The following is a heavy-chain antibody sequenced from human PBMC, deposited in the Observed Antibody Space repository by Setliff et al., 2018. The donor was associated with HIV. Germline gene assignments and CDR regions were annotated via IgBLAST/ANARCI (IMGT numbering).Heavy chain of an antibody. CDR1: GYTFSTYG. CDR3: ARGRWVYCISSSCYSTVDAFDI. J-gene: IGHJ3*02. Sequence: ASVKVSCKASGYTFSTYGISWVRQAPGQGLEWMGWISAYNGNTNYAQKIQGRVTVTTDTSTSTAYMELRSLRSDDTAVYYCARGRWVYCISSSCYSTVDAFDIWGQGTMVTVSS. CDR2: ISAYNGNT. V-gene: IGHV1-18*01. D-gene: IGHD2-2*01.